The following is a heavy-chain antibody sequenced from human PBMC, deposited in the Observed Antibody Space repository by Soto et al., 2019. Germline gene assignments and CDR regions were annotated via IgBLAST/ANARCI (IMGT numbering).Heavy chain of an antibody. Sequence: QVQLQESGPGLVKPSETLSLTCSVSGGSVNSGNYYWSWIRQPPGKGLEWIGYIYYSGSTNYNPSLKSRVTISLDTSKNQFSLSLNSVTAADTAVHYCARVGVTMIRGADYWGQGTLVTVSS. J-gene: IGHJ4*02. CDR2: IYYSGST. CDR3: ARVGVTMIRGADY. D-gene: IGHD3-10*01. V-gene: IGHV4-61*01. CDR1: GGSVNSGNYY.